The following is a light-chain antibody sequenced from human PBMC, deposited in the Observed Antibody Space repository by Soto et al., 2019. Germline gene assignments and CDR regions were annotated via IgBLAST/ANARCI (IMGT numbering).Light chain of an antibody. V-gene: IGKV3-11*01. Sequence: EIVLTQSPGTLSLSPGERATLSCRAIQSVNSNFLAWYQQKPGQAPRLLIYDASNRATGIPARFSGSGSGTDFTLAISSLEPEDFAVYYCQQRSNWPPVTFGGGTKVDIK. J-gene: IGKJ4*01. CDR2: DAS. CDR3: QQRSNWPPVT. CDR1: QSVNSN.